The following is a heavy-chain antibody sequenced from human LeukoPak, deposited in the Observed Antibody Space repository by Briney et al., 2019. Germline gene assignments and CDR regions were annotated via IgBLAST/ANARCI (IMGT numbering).Heavy chain of an antibody. CDR1: GGSISSGIYY. CDR2: IYYSGTT. J-gene: IGHJ5*02. CDR3: ARAIEHWFDP. V-gene: IGHV4-30-4*01. Sequence: SETLSLTCTVSGGSISSGIYYFSWVRQPPGKGLECIGYIYYSGTTYYSPSLKSRVTISVDTSQNQFSLKLSSVTAADTAVYYCARAIEHWFDPWGQGTLVTVSS.